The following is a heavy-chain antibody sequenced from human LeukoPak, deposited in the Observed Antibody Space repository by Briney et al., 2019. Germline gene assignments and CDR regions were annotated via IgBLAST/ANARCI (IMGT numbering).Heavy chain of an antibody. J-gene: IGHJ4*02. V-gene: IGHV1-18*01. CDR3: ASPPPIYSRGVDY. Sequence: ASVNVSCKASGYTFTSYGISWVRQAPGQGLEWMGWISAYNGNTNYAQKLQGRVTMTTDTSTSTAYMELGSLRSDDTAVYYCASPPPIYSRGVDYWGQGTLVTVSS. CDR1: GYTFTSYG. D-gene: IGHD4-11*01. CDR2: ISAYNGNT.